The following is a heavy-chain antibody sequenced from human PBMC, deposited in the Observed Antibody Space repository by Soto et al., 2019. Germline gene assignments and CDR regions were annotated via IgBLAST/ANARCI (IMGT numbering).Heavy chain of an antibody. J-gene: IGHJ4*02. D-gene: IGHD6-19*01. Sequence: GGSLRLSCAASGFTFSSYVMSWVRQAPGKGLEWVSAISGSGGSTYYEDSVKGRFTISRDNSKNTLYLQMNSMRAEDTAVDYCAKSPRGIAVAGLDYWGQGTLVTVSS. CDR1: GFTFSSYV. CDR3: AKSPRGIAVAGLDY. CDR2: ISGSGGST. V-gene: IGHV3-23*01.